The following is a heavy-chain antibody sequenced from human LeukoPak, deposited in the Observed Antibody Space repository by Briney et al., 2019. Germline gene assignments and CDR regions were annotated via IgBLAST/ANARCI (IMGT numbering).Heavy chain of an antibody. CDR2: ISSSSSYI. CDR3: ARDRSGYDSGPGRAYYYMDV. V-gene: IGHV3-21*04. Sequence: KPGGSLRLSCAASGFTFSSYSMNWIRQAPGKGLEWVSSISSSSSYIYYADSVKGRFTISRDNAENSLYLQMNSLRAEDTALYHCARDRSGYDSGPGRAYYYMDVWGKGTTVTISS. D-gene: IGHD5-12*01. J-gene: IGHJ6*03. CDR1: GFTFSSYS.